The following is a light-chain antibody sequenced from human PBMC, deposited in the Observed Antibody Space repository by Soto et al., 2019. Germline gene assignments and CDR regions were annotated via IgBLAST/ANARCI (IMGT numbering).Light chain of an antibody. CDR2: GTY. V-gene: IGKV3-15*01. CDR1: QSVGSN. CDR3: QQYTNWPYT. Sequence: EIVMTQSPATLSVSPGERASLSCRASQSVGSNLAWYQQTAGQAPRLLIYGTYTRATGIPARFSSGGSGTEFPLTINSLQSEDFAVYSCQQYTNWPYTFGQGTKLEIK. J-gene: IGKJ2*01.